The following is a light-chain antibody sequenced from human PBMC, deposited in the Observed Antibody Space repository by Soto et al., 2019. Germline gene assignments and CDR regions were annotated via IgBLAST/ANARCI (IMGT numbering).Light chain of an antibody. CDR3: QQYNKWPLT. V-gene: IGKV3-15*01. J-gene: IGKJ4*01. Sequence: EIVMTQSPATLSVSPGERSTLSCRASQSVSINLAWYQQKPGQAPRLLIYHASTRATGIPARFSGSGYGTEFTLTISSLQSEDFAVYYCQQYNKWPLTFGGGTKVEIK. CDR1: QSVSIN. CDR2: HAS.